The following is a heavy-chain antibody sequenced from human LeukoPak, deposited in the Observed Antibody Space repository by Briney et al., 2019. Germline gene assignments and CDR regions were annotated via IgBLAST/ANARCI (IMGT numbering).Heavy chain of an antibody. J-gene: IGHJ4*02. V-gene: IGHV3-74*01. D-gene: IGHD2-2*03. CDR1: GFTFSSNW. Sequence: GGSLRLSCAASGFTFSSNWMHWVRQAPGKGLVWVSRINEDGSTTNYADSVKGRFTISRDNSKNTLYLQMNSLRAEDTAVYYCAKPVGYCGSTSCPLDCWGQGTLVTVSS. CDR3: AKPVGYCGSTSCPLDC. CDR2: INEDGSTT.